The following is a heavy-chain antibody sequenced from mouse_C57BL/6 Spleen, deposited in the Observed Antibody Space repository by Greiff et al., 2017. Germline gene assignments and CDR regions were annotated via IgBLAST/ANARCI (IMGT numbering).Heavy chain of an antibody. D-gene: IGHD2-4*01. CDR3: ALYDYDESWYFDV. CDR2: IGPGSGST. J-gene: IGHJ1*03. V-gene: IGHV1-77*01. Sequence: QVQLQQSGAELVKPGASVKISCKASGYTFTDYYINWVKQRPGQGLEWIGKIGPGSGSTYYNEKFKGKATLTADKSSSTAYMQLSSLTSEDSSVYFCALYDYDESWYFDVWGTGTTVTVSS. CDR1: GYTFTDYY.